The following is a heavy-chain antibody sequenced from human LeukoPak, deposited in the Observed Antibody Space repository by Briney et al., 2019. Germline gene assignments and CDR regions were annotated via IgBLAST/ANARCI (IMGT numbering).Heavy chain of an antibody. CDR2: IYENGGTT. J-gene: IGHJ4*02. V-gene: IGHV3-23*01. CDR3: AKDFRIGYSAHFDY. CDR1: GFTFRSHA. D-gene: IGHD2-21*01. Sequence: GGSLRLSCVGTGFTFRSHAVSWVRQAPEKGLEFVSGIYENGGTTYYADSVKGRFSISRDNSKNTLYLQMDSLRGEDTAVYYCAKDFRIGYSAHFDYWGQGALVTVSS.